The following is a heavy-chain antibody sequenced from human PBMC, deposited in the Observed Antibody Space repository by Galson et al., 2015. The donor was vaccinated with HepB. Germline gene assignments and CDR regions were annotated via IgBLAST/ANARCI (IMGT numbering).Heavy chain of an antibody. Sequence: SLRLSCASSGFTLSTYSMNWVRQAPGKGLEWASSISSSSLYVYYADSVRGRFTVSRDNAKNSHYLQMNSLSAEDTAVYYCARVYGSGSYGYGKDVWGQGTTVTVS. J-gene: IGHJ6*02. D-gene: IGHD3-10*01. V-gene: IGHV3-21*01. CDR2: ISSSSLYV. CDR3: ARVYGSGSYGYGKDV. CDR1: GFTLSTYS.